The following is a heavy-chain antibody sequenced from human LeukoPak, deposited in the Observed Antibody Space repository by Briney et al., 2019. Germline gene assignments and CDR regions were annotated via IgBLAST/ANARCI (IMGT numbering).Heavy chain of an antibody. CDR1: GGTFSSYA. Sequence: SVKVSCKVSGGTFSSYAISWVRQAPGQGLEWMGGIIPIFGTANYAQKFQGRVTITADESTSTAYMELSSLRSEDTAVYYCARGPKGPSIAAAGYFDYWGQGTLVTVSS. CDR2: IIPIFGTA. D-gene: IGHD6-13*01. V-gene: IGHV1-69*13. CDR3: ARGPKGPSIAAAGYFDY. J-gene: IGHJ4*02.